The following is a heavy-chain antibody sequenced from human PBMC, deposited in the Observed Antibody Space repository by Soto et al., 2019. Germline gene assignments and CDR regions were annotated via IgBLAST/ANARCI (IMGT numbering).Heavy chain of an antibody. D-gene: IGHD2-8*01. CDR2: IYYSGST. CDR3: ARGYCTNVVCYWVWFEP. V-gene: IGHV4-30-4*01. Sequence: QVQLQESGPGLVKPSQTLSLTCTVSGGSISSGDYYWSWIRQPPGKGLEWIGYIYYSGSTYYNPSIQSRVTISVDTSKNQFSLKLSSVTAADTAVYYCARGYCTNVVCYWVWFEPWGQGTLVTVSS. CDR1: GGSISSGDYY. J-gene: IGHJ5*02.